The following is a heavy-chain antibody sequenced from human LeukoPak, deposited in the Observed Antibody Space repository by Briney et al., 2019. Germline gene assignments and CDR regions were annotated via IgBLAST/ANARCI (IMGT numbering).Heavy chain of an antibody. V-gene: IGHV4-59*01. J-gene: IGHJ4*02. Sequence: SETLSLTCTVSGGSISSYYWSWIRQPPGKGLEWIGYIYYSGSTNYNPSLKSRVTISVDTSKNQLSLKLSSVTAADTAVYYCARAKRVDTAMVRSFDYWGQGTLVTVSS. CDR1: GGSISSYY. CDR2: IYYSGST. D-gene: IGHD5-18*01. CDR3: ARAKRVDTAMVRSFDY.